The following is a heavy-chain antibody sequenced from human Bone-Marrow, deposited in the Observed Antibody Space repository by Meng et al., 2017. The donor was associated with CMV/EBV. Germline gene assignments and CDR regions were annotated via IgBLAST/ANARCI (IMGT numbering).Heavy chain of an antibody. CDR3: ARTRIEVEPDGRKIKYYNYGMDV. V-gene: IGHV1-8*01. Sequence: SVKVSCKACGYTFTTYDINWVRQATGQGLEWMGWMNPNSGNTGYAQKFQGTFTLTRVTSISTAYMELSSLTSDDTAVYYCARTRIEVEPDGRKIKYYNYGMDVWGQGTTVTVSS. CDR2: MNPNSGNT. J-gene: IGHJ6*02. D-gene: IGHD2-2*01. CDR1: GYTFTTYD.